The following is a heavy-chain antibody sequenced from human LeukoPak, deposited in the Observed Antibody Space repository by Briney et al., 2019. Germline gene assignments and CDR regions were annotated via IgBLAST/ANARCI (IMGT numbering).Heavy chain of an antibody. CDR1: GYTFTSYA. D-gene: IGHD1-26*01. J-gene: IGHJ4*02. Sequence: ASVKVSCKAFGYTFTSYAIHWVRQAPGQRLEWMGWISAGNGNTKNSQNFQGRVTFISNTSATTAFMELSSLRSEDAAVYYCARDSGSGNNDYWGQGTLVTVSS. CDR2: ISAGNGNT. CDR3: ARDSGSGNNDY. V-gene: IGHV1-3*01.